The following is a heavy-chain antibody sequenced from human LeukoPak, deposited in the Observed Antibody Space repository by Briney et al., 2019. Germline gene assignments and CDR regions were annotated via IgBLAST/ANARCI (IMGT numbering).Heavy chain of an antibody. V-gene: IGHV3-74*01. Sequence: GGSLRLSCAASGFTFSSYWMHWVRQAPGKGLVWVSRLNSDGSSTSYADSVKGRFTIFRDNAETTLHLQMNNLSAEDTAVYYCARASNRNSINFDYWGQGALVTVSS. D-gene: IGHD1-7*01. J-gene: IGHJ4*02. CDR2: LNSDGSST. CDR3: ARASNRNSINFDY. CDR1: GFTFSSYW.